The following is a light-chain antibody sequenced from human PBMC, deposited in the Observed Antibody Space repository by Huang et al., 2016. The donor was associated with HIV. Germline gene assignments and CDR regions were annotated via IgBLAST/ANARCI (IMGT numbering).Light chain of an antibody. CDR1: QGVTNY. CDR3: QQLSAYPLT. V-gene: IGKV1-9*01. J-gene: IGKJ4*01. Sequence: IQLTQSPSSLSVSVGDRVTITCRASQGVTNYLAWYQQKPGKAPKLLIFATSTLQSGVPARFSCSGSGADFTLSIASLEPEDSATYYCQQLSAYPLTFGGGTKVEI. CDR2: ATS.